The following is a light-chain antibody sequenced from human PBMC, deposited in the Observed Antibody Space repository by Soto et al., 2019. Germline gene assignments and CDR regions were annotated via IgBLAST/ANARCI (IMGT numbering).Light chain of an antibody. CDR3: LQANSCPLT. V-gene: IGKV1-12*01. J-gene: IGKJ4*01. CDR1: QGISSW. Sequence: DIQMTQSPSSVSASVGDRVTITCRASQGISSWLAWYQQKPGKAPKLLIYAASSLQSGVPSRSSSSGSRTHFALTICSLQPEEFATYYCLQANSCPLTLGGGTKVELK. CDR2: AAS.